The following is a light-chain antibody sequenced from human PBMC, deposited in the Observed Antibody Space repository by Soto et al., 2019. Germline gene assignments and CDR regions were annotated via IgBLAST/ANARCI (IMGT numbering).Light chain of an antibody. CDR1: QYISTY. J-gene: IGKJ1*01. CDR2: AAS. Sequence: DIQMTQSPTSLSASVGDRVTISCRASQYISTYLSWYQQKLGKAPRLLIYAASTVQSGVPPRFSGSGSGTDFILTISSLRSEDIATYFCQQTYSATPWTFGQGTKVDIK. CDR3: QQTYSATPWT. V-gene: IGKV1-39*01.